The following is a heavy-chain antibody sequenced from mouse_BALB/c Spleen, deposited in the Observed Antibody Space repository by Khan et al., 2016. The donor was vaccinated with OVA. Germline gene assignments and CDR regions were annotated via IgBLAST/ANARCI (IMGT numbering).Heavy chain of an antibody. CDR2: ISTGGGST. V-gene: IGHV1S41*01. CDR3: ARSSASGSGLYAMDY. J-gene: IGHJ4*01. Sequence: DLVKPGASVKLSCKASGYTFTSYWINWIKQRPGQGLEWIGHISTGGGSTYYNQMFTVKATLTVDKSSTTAYIQLNRLSSEDSAVYFCARSSASGSGLYAMDYWGQGTAVTVSS. D-gene: IGHD6-1*01. CDR1: GYTFTSYW.